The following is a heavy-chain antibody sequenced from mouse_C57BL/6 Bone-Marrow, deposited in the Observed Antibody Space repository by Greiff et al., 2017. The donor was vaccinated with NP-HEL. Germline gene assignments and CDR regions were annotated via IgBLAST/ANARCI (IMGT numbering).Heavy chain of an antibody. D-gene: IGHD1-1*01. CDR2: IYPGSGST. J-gene: IGHJ3*01. V-gene: IGHV1-55*01. CDR3: ARGYYYGSGPWFAY. CDR1: GYTFTSYW. Sequence: QVQLQQPGAELVKPGASVKMSCKASGYTFTSYWITWVKQRPGQGLEWIGDIYPGSGSTNYNEKFKSKATLTVDTSSSTAYMQLSSLTSEDSAVYYCARGYYYGSGPWFAYWGQGTLVTVSA.